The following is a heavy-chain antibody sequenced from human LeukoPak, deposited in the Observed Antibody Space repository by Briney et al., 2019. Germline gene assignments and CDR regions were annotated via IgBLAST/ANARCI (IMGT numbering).Heavy chain of an antibody. J-gene: IGHJ6*02. V-gene: IGHV3-23*01. Sequence: PGGSLRLSCAASGFTFGSYAMSWVRQAAGKGLEWVSAISGSGGSTYYADSVKGRFTISRDNSKNTLYLQMSSLRAEDTAVYYCAKDWYCSSTSCYRSDSYYYYGMDVWGQGTTVTVSS. D-gene: IGHD2-2*02. CDR1: GFTFGSYA. CDR3: AKDWYCSSTSCYRSDSYYYYGMDV. CDR2: ISGSGGST.